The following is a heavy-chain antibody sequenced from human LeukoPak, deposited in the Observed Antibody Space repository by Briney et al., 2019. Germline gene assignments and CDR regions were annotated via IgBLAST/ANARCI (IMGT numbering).Heavy chain of an antibody. V-gene: IGHV3-30*04. CDR3: ARESPDLYYMDV. J-gene: IGHJ6*03. Sequence: GGSLRLSCAASGFTFSSYAMHWVRQAPGKGLEWVAVISYDGSNKYYADSVKGRFTISRDNSKNTLYLQMNSLRAEDTAVYYCARESPDLYYMDVWGKGTTVTVSS. CDR2: ISYDGSNK. CDR1: GFTFSSYA.